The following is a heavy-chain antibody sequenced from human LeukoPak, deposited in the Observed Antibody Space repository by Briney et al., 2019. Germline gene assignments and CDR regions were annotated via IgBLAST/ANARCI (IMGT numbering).Heavy chain of an antibody. Sequence: HPGGSLRLSCAASGFTFSSYAMSWVRQAPGKGLEWVSGISGSGGSTYYADSVKGRFTISRDNSKNTLYLQMNSLRAEDTAVYYCAKKSIMGDSSTWYYFDYWGQGTLVTVFS. CDR1: GFTFSSYA. D-gene: IGHD6-13*01. J-gene: IGHJ4*02. V-gene: IGHV3-23*01. CDR3: AKKSIMGDSSTWYYFDY. CDR2: ISGSGGST.